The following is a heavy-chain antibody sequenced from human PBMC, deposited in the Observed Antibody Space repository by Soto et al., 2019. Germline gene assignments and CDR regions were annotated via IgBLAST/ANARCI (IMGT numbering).Heavy chain of an antibody. V-gene: IGHV1-18*01. CDR2: ISAYNGNT. J-gene: IGHJ4*02. Sequence: ASVKVSCKASGYTFTSYGISWVRQAPGQGLKWMGWISAYNGNTNYAQKLQGRVTMTKDTSTSTAYMELRSLRSDDTAVYYCARTSLSSSWYHYWGQGTLVTVSS. CDR3: ARTSLSSSWYHY. CDR1: GYTFTSYG. D-gene: IGHD6-13*01.